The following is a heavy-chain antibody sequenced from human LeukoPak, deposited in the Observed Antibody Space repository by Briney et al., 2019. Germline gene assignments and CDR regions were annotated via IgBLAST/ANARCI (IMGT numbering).Heavy chain of an antibody. CDR2: ISAYNGNT. D-gene: IGHD3-22*01. CDR1: GYTFTSYG. CDR3: ARHREYYYDSSGYYIHPYYFDY. J-gene: IGHJ4*02. V-gene: IGHV1-18*01. Sequence: ASVKVSCKASGYTFTSYGISWVRQAPGQGLEWMGWISAYNGNTNYAQKLQGRVTMTTDTSTSTAYMELRSLRSDDTAVYYCARHREYYYDSSGYYIHPYYFDYWGQGTLVTVSS.